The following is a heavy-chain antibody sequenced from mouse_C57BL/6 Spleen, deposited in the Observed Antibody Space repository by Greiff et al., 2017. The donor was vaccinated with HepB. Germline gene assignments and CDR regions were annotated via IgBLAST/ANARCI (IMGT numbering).Heavy chain of an antibody. V-gene: IGHV1-50*01. CDR3: ARGGNWVLYYAMDY. CDR1: GYTFTSYW. Sequence: QVQLQQPGAELVKPGASVKLSCKASGYTFTSYWMQWVKQRPGQGLEWIGEIDPSDSYTNYNQKFKGKATLTVDTSSSTAYMQLSSLTSEDSAVYYCARGGNWVLYYAMDYWGQGTSVTVSS. CDR2: IDPSDSYT. D-gene: IGHD4-1*01. J-gene: IGHJ4*01.